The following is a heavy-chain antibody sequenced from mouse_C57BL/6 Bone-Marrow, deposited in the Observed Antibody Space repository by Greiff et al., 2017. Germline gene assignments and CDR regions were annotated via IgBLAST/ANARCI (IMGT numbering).Heavy chain of an antibody. D-gene: IGHD1-1*01. CDR1: GYSFTSYY. CDR3: ARFYGRGYFEV. Sequence: VQLQQSGPELVKPGASVKISCKASGYSFTSYYIHWVKQRPGQGLEWIGWIYPGSGNTKYNEKFKGKATLTADTSSSTAYMQLSSLTSEDSAVYYCARFYGRGYFEVWGTGTTVTVSS. V-gene: IGHV1-66*01. CDR2: IYPGSGNT. J-gene: IGHJ1*03.